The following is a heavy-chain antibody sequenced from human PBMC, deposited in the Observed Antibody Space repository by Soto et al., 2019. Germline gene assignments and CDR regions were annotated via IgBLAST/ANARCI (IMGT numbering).Heavy chain of an antibody. CDR2: INPNSGGT. J-gene: IGHJ6*02. CDR3: ARAPMTDYYYYYGMDV. Sequence: ASVQVSCKASGYTFTGYYMHWVRQAPGQGLEWMGWINPNSGGTNYAQKFQGRVTMTRDTSISTAYMELSRLRSDDTAVYYCARAPMTDYYYYYGMDVWGQGTTVTVSS. CDR1: GYTFTGYY. V-gene: IGHV1-2*02.